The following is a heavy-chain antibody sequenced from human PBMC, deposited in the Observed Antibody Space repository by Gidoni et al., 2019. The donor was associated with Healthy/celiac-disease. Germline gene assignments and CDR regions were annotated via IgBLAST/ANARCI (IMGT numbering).Heavy chain of an antibody. V-gene: IGHV2-70*01. Sequence: QVTFRESGPALLIPTQTLTLTCTFSAFSLSTSGMCVSWIRQPPGKALEWLALFDWDDDKYYSTYLKTRLTISKDTSKNQVVLTMTNMDPVDTATYYCARIGRTAAGYAFDIWGQGTMVTVSS. D-gene: IGHD6-13*01. CDR3: ARIGRTAAGYAFDI. CDR1: AFSLSTSGMC. J-gene: IGHJ3*02. CDR2: FDWDDDK.